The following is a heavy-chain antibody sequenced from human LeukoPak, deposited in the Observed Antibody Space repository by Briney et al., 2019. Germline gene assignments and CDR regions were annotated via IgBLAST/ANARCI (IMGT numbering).Heavy chain of an antibody. CDR2: ISGSGGST. V-gene: IGHV3-23*01. Sequence: PGGSLRLSCAASGFTFRTYAMSWVRQAPGKGLEWVSAISGSGGSTYYADSVKGRFTISRDNSKNTLYLQMSSLRVEDTAVYYCAKDIVATTSAYYYYMDVWGKGTTVTVSS. J-gene: IGHJ6*03. CDR3: AKDIVATTSAYYYYMDV. CDR1: GFTFRTYA. D-gene: IGHD5-12*01.